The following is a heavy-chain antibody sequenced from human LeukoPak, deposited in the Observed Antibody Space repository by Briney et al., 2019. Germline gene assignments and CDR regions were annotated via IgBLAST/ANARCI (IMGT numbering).Heavy chain of an antibody. CDR2: VRPDGGAT. CDR3: VREGYAYGYHAFDM. J-gene: IGHJ3*02. D-gene: IGHD5-18*01. V-gene: IGHV3-15*01. CDR1: GFTFSKAW. Sequence: GGSLRLSCAVSGFTFSKAWMSWVRQAPGKGMGWVGCVRPDGGATDSAAPVKGRVSMSRDDSKNSLYLQMNSLKTEDTAVYFCVREGYAYGYHAFDMWGQGIMVTVSS.